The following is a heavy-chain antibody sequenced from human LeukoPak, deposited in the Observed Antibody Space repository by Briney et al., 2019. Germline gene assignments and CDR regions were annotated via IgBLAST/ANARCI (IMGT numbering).Heavy chain of an antibody. CDR2: IYSGGRT. Sequence: GGSLRLSCEASGFTVSRNYMSWVRQAPGKGLEWVSVIYSGGRTYYPDSVKGRFTISRDNSKNTLYLQMNSLSAEDTAVYYCAREGVTGTFYYYYMDVWGRGTTVTVSS. CDR1: GFTVSRNY. D-gene: IGHD1/OR15-1a*01. CDR3: AREGVTGTFYYYYMDV. J-gene: IGHJ6*03. V-gene: IGHV3-66*01.